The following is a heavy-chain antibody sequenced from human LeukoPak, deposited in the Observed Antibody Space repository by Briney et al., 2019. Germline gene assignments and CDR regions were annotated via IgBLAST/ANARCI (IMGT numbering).Heavy chain of an antibody. CDR3: ARGGDGDYDY. V-gene: IGHV1-18*01. J-gene: IGHJ4*02. CDR2: ITPYNGSP. Sequence: ASVKVSCKASGYTFTTAGITWVRQAPGQGLEWLGWITPYNGSPTYAQRLQGRVTLTTDTSTTTAYMELRSLTSDDTAIHYCARGGDGDYDYWGQGTLVTVSS. CDR1: GYTFTTAG. D-gene: IGHD4-17*01.